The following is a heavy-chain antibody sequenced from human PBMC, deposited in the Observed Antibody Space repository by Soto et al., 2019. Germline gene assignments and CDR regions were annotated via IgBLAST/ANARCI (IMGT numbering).Heavy chain of an antibody. CDR1: GFTFSSYA. Sequence: QVQLVESGGGVVQPGRSLRLSCAASGFTFSSYAMHWVRQAPGKGLEWVAVISYDGSNKYYADSVKGRFTISRDNSKNTLYLQMNSLRAEDTAVYYCARATSVWNKDAFDIWGQGTMVTVSS. CDR2: ISYDGSNK. V-gene: IGHV3-30-3*01. D-gene: IGHD6-19*01. J-gene: IGHJ3*02. CDR3: ARATSVWNKDAFDI.